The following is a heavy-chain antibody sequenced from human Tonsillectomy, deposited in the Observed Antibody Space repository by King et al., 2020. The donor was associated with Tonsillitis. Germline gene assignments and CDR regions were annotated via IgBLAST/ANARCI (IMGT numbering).Heavy chain of an antibody. CDR1: GGSCSGYY. CDR3: AREIGFGELAMDY. J-gene: IGHJ4*02. V-gene: IGHV4-34*01. Sequence: VQLQQWGAGLLKPSETLSLTFAVSGGSCSGYYWSWIRQPPGKGLEWIGEINHSGSTNYNPSLKSRVTISVDTSKNQFSLKLSSVTAADTAVYYCAREIGFGELAMDYWGQGTLVTVSS. D-gene: IGHD3-10*01. CDR2: INHSGST.